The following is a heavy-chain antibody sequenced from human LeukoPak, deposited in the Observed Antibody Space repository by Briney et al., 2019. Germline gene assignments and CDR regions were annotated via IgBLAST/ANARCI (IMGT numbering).Heavy chain of an antibody. CDR1: GGSISSYY. CDR3: ARHATRWYDSSGYTAFDI. Sequence: SETLSLTCTVSGGSISSYYWSWIRQPPGKGLEWIGYIYYSGSTNYNPSRKSRVTISVDTSKNQFSLKLSSVTAADTAVYYCARHATRWYDSSGYTAFDIWGQGTMVTVSS. D-gene: IGHD3-22*01. J-gene: IGHJ3*02. V-gene: IGHV4-59*01. CDR2: IYYSGST.